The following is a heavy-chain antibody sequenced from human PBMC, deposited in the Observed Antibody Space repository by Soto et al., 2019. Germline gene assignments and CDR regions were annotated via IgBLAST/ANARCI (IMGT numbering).Heavy chain of an antibody. D-gene: IGHD5-12*01. CDR3: ATTPGEMATITDYFQH. CDR2: IIPILGIA. Sequence: SVKVSCKASGGTFSSNTISWMRQAPGQGLEWMGRIIPILGIANYAQKFQGRVTITADKSTSTAYVELSSLNSEDTAVYYCATTPGEMATITDYFQHWGQGTLVTVSS. J-gene: IGHJ1*01. V-gene: IGHV1-69*02. CDR1: GGTFSSNT.